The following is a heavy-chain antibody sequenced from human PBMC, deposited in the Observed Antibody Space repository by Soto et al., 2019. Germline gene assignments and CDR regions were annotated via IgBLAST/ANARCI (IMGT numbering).Heavy chain of an antibody. J-gene: IGHJ4*02. V-gene: IGHV3-74*01. CDR2: INPDGRTI. Sequence: PGGSLRLSCAASAFSYSTSWMHWVRQAPGEWLLWVSRINPDGRTINYADSVKGRFTISRDNAKNTLYLQMNILRVEDTAVYFCATAGNYRFDTWGLGTLVTVSS. D-gene: IGHD1-1*01. CDR1: AFSYSTSW. CDR3: ATAGNYRFDT.